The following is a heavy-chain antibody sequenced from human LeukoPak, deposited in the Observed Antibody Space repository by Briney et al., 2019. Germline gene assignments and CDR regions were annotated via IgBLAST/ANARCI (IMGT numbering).Heavy chain of an antibody. CDR1: GFTFSSYG. J-gene: IGHJ4*02. CDR2: IRYDGSNK. CDR3: AKSPDDYGVLYFDY. D-gene: IGHD4-17*01. Sequence: PGGSLRLSCAASGFTFSSYGLHWVRQAPGKGLEWVAFIRYDGSNKYYADSVKGRFTISRYNSKNTLYLQMNSLRAEDTAVYYCAKSPDDYGVLYFDYSGQGTLVTVSS. V-gene: IGHV3-30*02.